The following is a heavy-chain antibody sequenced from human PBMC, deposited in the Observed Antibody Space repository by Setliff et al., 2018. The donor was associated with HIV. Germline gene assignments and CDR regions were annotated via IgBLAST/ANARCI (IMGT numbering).Heavy chain of an antibody. D-gene: IGHD4-17*01. CDR3: ARDNSDYGDSAYFDY. CDR2: IIHLFGTA. Sequence: SVKVSCKASRDIFSSYGITWVRQAPGQGLEWMGGIIHLFGTADYAQKYRGRVTITADESTSTAYMELSSLRFDDTAVYYCARDNSDYGDSAYFDYRGQGTLVTVSS. V-gene: IGHV1-69*13. J-gene: IGHJ4*02. CDR1: RDIFSSYG.